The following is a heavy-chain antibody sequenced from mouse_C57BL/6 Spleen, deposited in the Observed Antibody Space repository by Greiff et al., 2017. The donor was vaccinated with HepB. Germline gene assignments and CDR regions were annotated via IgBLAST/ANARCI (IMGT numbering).Heavy chain of an antibody. V-gene: IGHV5-16*01. D-gene: IGHD2-1*01. J-gene: IGHJ4*01. CDR1: GFTFSDYY. CDR2: INYDGSST. CDR3: ARGGNYFYYYAMDY. Sequence: DVKLVESEGGLVQPGSSMKLSCTASGFTFSDYYMAWVRQVPEKGLEWVANINYDGSSTYYLDSLKSRFIISRDNAKNILYLQMSSLKSEDTATYYCARGGNYFYYYAMDYWGQGTSVTVSS.